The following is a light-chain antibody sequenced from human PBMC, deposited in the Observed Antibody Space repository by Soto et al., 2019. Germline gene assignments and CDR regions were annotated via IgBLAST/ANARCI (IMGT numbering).Light chain of an antibody. CDR1: QRIDNF. J-gene: IGKJ2*01. Sequence: DIQMTQSPSFLSASVGDRVTITCRASQRIDNFLNWYQQKPGKAPKLLIYGASSLQSGVPSRFSGSGSGTDFPLTITSLQPEDSATYHCQQRYKTSLSSFGQVTKV. V-gene: IGKV1-39*01. CDR2: GAS. CDR3: QQRYKTSLSS.